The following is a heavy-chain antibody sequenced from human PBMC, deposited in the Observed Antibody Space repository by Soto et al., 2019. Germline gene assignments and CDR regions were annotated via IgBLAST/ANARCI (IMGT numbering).Heavy chain of an antibody. V-gene: IGHV1-18*01. CDR3: ARDPADGVTTPPYGMDV. CDR2: ISAYNGNT. J-gene: IGHJ6*02. Sequence: QVQLVQSGAEVKKPGASVKVSCKASGYTFTSYGISWVRQAPGQGLEWMGWISAYNGNTNYAQKLQGRVTMTTDTSTSTAYMELRSLRSDDTAVYYCARDPADGVTTPPYGMDVWGQGTTVTVSS. CDR1: GYTFTSYG. D-gene: IGHD4-17*01.